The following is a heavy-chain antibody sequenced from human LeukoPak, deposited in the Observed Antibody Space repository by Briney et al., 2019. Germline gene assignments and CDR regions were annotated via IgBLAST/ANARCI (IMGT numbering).Heavy chain of an antibody. Sequence: ASVKVSCKASGYTFTGYYMHWVRQAPGQGLEWMGWINPNSGGTNYAQKFQSRVTMTRDTSISTAYMELSRLRSDDTAVYYCARVTGAVAGPDEADYWGQGTLVTVSS. J-gene: IGHJ4*02. CDR3: ARVTGAVAGPDEADY. CDR2: INPNSGGT. V-gene: IGHV1-2*02. D-gene: IGHD6-19*01. CDR1: GYTFTGYY.